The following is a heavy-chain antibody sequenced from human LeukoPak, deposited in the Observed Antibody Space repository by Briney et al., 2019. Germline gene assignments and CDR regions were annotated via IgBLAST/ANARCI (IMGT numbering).Heavy chain of an antibody. CDR2: ISSSGSTI. V-gene: IGHV3-11*04. CDR1: GFTFSDYY. J-gene: IGHJ4*02. CDR3: AKGVVVVVAAMPYYFDY. Sequence: PGGSQRLSCAASGFTFSDYYMSWIRQAPGKGLEWVSYISSSGSTIYYADSVKGRFTISRDNAKNSLYLQMNSLRAEDTAVYYCAKGVVVVVAAMPYYFDYWGQGTLVTVSS. D-gene: IGHD2-15*01.